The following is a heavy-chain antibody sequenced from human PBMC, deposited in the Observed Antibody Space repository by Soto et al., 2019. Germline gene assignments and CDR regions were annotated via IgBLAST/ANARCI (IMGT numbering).Heavy chain of an antibody. CDR1: GGTFSSYG. D-gene: IGHD2-2*01. V-gene: IGHV1-69*13. CDR3: ARDPLGRRGRQYRHHAMDV. CDR2: IIPIFGTT. J-gene: IGHJ6*04. Sequence: ASVKVSCKASGGTFSSYGISWVRQAPGQGLEWVGGIIPIFGTTKNAQRFQDRVTITADDSTGTAYMALNSLTFEDTAVYYCARDPLGRRGRQYRHHAMDVSGTGTTVTASS.